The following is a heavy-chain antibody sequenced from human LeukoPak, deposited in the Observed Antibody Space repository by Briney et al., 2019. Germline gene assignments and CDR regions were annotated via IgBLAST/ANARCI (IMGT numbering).Heavy chain of an antibody. V-gene: IGHV1-18*01. CDR3: ARDRCSSTSCYEGAFDI. D-gene: IGHD2-2*01. J-gene: IGHJ3*02. CDR1: GYTFTSYG. CDR2: ISAYNGNT. Sequence: ASVKVSCKASGYTFTSYGISWVRQAPGQGLEWMGWISAYNGNTNYAQKLQGRVTMTTDTSTSTVYMELSSPRSEDTAVYYCARDRCSSTSCYEGAFDIWGQGTMVTVSS.